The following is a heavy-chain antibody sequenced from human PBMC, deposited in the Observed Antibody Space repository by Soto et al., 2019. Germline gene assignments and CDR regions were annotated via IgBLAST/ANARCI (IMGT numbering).Heavy chain of an antibody. Sequence: PVEALKSSCEGSGYSFTSYWIGWVRQMPGKGLEWMGIIYPGDSDTRYSPSFQGQVTISADKSISTAYLQWSSLKASDTAMYYCARAHIAAAGSAYFDHWGQETLVTVSS. CDR2: IYPGDSDT. J-gene: IGHJ4*02. CDR3: ARAHIAAAGSAYFDH. D-gene: IGHD6-13*01. V-gene: IGHV5-51*01. CDR1: GYSFTSYW.